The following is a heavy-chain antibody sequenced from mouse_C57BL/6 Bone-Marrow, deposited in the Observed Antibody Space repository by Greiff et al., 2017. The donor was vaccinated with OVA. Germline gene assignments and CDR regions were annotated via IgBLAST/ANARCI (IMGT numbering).Heavy chain of an antibody. CDR1: GYTFTDYE. D-gene: IGHD1-1*01. CDR2: IDPETGGT. Sequence: QVQLQQSGAELVRPGASVTLSCKASGYTFTDYEMHWVQQTPVHGLEWIGAIDPETGGTAYNQKFKGKAILTADKSSSTAYMELRSLTSEDSAVYYCTRWGFYYGSSYRYFDYWGQGTTLTVSS. CDR3: TRWGFYYGSSYRYFDY. V-gene: IGHV1-15*01. J-gene: IGHJ2*01.